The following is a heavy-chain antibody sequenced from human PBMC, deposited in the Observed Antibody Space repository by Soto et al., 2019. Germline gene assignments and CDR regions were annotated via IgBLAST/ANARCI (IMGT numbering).Heavy chain of an antibody. CDR2: IYYSGST. J-gene: IGHJ5*02. CDR1: GGSISSYY. CDR3: ARAGRDIAVAGTGWFDP. D-gene: IGHD6-19*01. Sequence: SETLSLTCTVSGGSISSYYWSWIRQPPGKGLKWIGYIYYSGSTNYNPSLKSRVTISVDTSKNQFSLKLSSVTAADTAVYYCARAGRDIAVAGTGWFDPWGQGTLVTVSS. V-gene: IGHV4-59*01.